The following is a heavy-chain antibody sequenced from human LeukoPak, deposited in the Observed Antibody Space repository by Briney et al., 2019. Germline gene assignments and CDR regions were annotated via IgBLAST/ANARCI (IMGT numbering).Heavy chain of an antibody. V-gene: IGHV3-7*01. CDR2: MIGDGSEI. D-gene: IGHD3-10*01. J-gene: IGHJ4*02. CDR3: ARGQWFGEFDY. Sequence: PGGSPRLSCAASGFTFSNSWMTWVRQAPGKGLEWVASMIGDGSEIHYVDSVKGRFTISRDNAKNSLYLQMNSLRAEDTAVYYCARGQWFGEFDYWGQGTLVTVSS. CDR1: GFTFSNSW.